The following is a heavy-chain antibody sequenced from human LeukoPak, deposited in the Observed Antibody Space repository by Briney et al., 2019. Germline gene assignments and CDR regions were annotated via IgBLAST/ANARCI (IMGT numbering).Heavy chain of an antibody. V-gene: IGHV3-30*01. CDR1: GFTFSSYA. CDR2: ISYDGSNK. J-gene: IGHJ6*03. D-gene: IGHD6-13*01. Sequence: GGSLRLSCAASGFTFSSYAMHWVRQAPGKGLEWVAVISYDGSNKYYADSVKGRFTISRDNSKNTLYLQMNSLRAEDTAVYYCARSNPEFGGSSWWSTYYYYYMDVWGKGTTVTVSS. CDR3: ARSNPEFGGSSWWSTYYYYYMDV.